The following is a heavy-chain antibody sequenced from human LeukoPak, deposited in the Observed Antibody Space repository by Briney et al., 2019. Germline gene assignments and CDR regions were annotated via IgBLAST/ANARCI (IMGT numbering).Heavy chain of an antibody. D-gene: IGHD5-18*01. V-gene: IGHV3-21*06. CDR2: ISSRSNFI. CDR3: ARARVYGYSSGGLIDF. Sequence: GGPLRLSCAASGLTFSTYTLHWVRQAPGKGLEWLPSISSRSNFINYSDSVRGRFTISRDNADNSLFLQMNSLSAEDTAVYYCARARVYGYSSGGLIDFWGQGTTVTVSS. J-gene: IGHJ4*02. CDR1: GLTFSTYT.